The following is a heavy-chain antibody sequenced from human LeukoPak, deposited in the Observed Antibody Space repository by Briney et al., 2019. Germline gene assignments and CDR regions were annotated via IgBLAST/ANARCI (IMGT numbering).Heavy chain of an antibody. J-gene: IGHJ4*02. CDR3: TTQTGAMDY. Sequence: GGSLRLSCVASGFRFGNHAMHWVRQAPGKGLEWVGRIKSKTDGGTTDYAAPVKGRFTISRDDSKNTLYLQMNSLKTEDTAVYYCTTQTGAMDYWGQGTLVTVSS. CDR1: GFRFGNHA. V-gene: IGHV3-15*07. CDR2: IKSKTDGGTT. D-gene: IGHD1-7*01.